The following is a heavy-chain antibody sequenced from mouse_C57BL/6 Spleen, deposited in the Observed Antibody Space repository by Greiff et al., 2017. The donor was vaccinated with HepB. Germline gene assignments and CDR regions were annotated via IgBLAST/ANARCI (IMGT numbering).Heavy chain of an antibody. CDR2: INPGSGGT. J-gene: IGHJ3*01. CDR1: GYAFTNYL. Sequence: VQLQQSGAELVRPGTSVKVSCKASGYAFTNYLIEWVKQRPGRGLEWIGVINPGSGGTNYNEKFKGKATLTADKSSSTAYMQLSSLTSEDSAVYFCARSFYDYDSYWGQGTLVTVSA. CDR3: ARSFYDYDSY. D-gene: IGHD2-4*01. V-gene: IGHV1-54*01.